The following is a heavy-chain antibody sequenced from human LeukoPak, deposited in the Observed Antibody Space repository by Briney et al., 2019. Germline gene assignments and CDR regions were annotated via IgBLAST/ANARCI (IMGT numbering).Heavy chain of an antibody. D-gene: IGHD6-19*01. CDR2: INPNSGDT. V-gene: IGHV1-2*02. CDR1: GYTFSGYY. CDR3: ARDGEGVAGFYY. Sequence: ASVKVSCKASGYTFSGYYIHWVRQAPGQGLERMGWINPNSGDTNHAQKFQGRVAMTWDTSITTTKMELSSLRSDDTAVYYCARDGEGVAGFYYWGQGTLVTVSS. J-gene: IGHJ4*02.